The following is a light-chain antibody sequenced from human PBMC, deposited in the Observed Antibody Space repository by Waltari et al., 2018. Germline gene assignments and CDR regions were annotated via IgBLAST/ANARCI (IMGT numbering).Light chain of an antibody. CDR2: DAS. J-gene: IGKJ4*01. CDR1: QSVSSS. CDR3: QHRSNWPSLT. V-gene: IGKV3-11*01. Sequence: EIVLTQSQATLSLSPGETATLPFRASQSVSSSLAWYQQKGGQAPRLLIYDASNRAAGIPARFSGSGSGTDFTLTISSLEPEDFTVYYCQHRSNWPSLTFGGGTKVEI.